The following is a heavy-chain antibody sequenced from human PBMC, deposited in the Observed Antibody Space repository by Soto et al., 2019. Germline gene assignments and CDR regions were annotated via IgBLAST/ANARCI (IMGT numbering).Heavy chain of an antibody. CDR2: IYPGDSDT. CDR3: AKAGYNWRIRPQWFDP. Sequence: GESLKISCKGSGYSFSSYWIGWVRQMPGKGLERMGIIYPGDSDTRYSPSFQGQVTISRDNSKNTLYLQMNSLRAEDTAVYYCAKAGYNWRIRPQWFDPWGQGTLVTVSS. CDR1: GYSFSSYW. J-gene: IGHJ5*02. V-gene: IGHV5-51*01. D-gene: IGHD1-20*01.